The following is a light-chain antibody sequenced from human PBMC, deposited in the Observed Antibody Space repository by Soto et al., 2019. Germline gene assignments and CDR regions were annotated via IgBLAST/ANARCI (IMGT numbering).Light chain of an antibody. CDR1: QSVSSSY. CDR3: QQYGSSPLFS. CDR2: AAS. Sequence: EIVLTQSPGTLSLSPGERATLSCRASQSVSSSYLAWYQQKPGQAPRLLIYAASSRATGIPDRFSGSGSGTDFTLTSSRLEPEDLAVYYCQQYGSSPLFSFGPGTKVDFK. V-gene: IGKV3-20*01. J-gene: IGKJ3*01.